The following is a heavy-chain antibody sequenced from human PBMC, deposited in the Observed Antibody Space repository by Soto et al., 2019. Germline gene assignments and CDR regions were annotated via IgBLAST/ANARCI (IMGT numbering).Heavy chain of an antibody. J-gene: IGHJ6*02. CDR1: GYSFTSYW. CDR3: ARHRGYCSSTSAQGHYYYYGMDV. V-gene: IGHV5-51*01. CDR2: IYPGDSDT. D-gene: IGHD2-2*03. Sequence: GESLKISCKGSGYSFTSYWIVWVRQMPGKGLEWMGSIYPGDSDTRYSPSFQGQVTISADKSISTAYLQWSSLKASDTAMYSCARHRGYCSSTSAQGHYYYYGMDVWGQGTTVTVSS.